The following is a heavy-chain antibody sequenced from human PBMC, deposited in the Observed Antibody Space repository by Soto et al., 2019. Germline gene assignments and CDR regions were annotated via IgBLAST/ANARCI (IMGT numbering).Heavy chain of an antibody. CDR1: GGTFSNSA. Sequence: QVQLVQSGAEVRKPGSSVKVSCKASGGTFSNSAITWVRQAPGQGLEWVGGIIPIFGSTNYAQKFQGRVTIAADESTSTAYMELSSLTSEDTAVYYCARGGDLRSDFWSGPLGGGWFDPWGQGTLVTVSS. CDR3: ARGGDLRSDFWSGPLGGGWFDP. D-gene: IGHD3-3*01. V-gene: IGHV1-69*12. J-gene: IGHJ5*02. CDR2: IIPIFGST.